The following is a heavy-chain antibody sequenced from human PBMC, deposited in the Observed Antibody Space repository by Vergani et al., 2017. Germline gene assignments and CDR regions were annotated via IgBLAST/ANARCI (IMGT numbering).Heavy chain of an antibody. D-gene: IGHD6-19*01. CDR2: IIAYNGNT. V-gene: IGHV1-18*01. CDR1: GYTFTSYG. Sequence: QVQLVQSGAEVKKPGAPVKVSCKASGYTFTSYGISWVRQAPGQGLEWMGWIIAYNGNTNYAQKLQGRVTMSTDTSTSTPYMELRSLRSGDTGVYYCARVSSGWDSGWFDHWGQGTLVTVSS. CDR3: ARVSSGWDSGWFDH. J-gene: IGHJ5*02.